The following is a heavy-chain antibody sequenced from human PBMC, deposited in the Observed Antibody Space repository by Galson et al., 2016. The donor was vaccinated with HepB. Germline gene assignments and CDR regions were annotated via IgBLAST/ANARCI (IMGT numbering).Heavy chain of an antibody. J-gene: IGHJ4*02. CDR2: ISGRGGST. CDR3: AQSTLKSPYTSSWYYFHY. Sequence: SLRLSCAASGFIFSDNAMSWVRQAPGKGLEWVSAISGRGGSTYYADSVKGRFTISRDNSEDTLYLQMSSLRAEAAAVYYCAQSTLKSPYTSSWYYFHYWGRGTLVTVSS. V-gene: IGHV3-23*01. CDR1: GFIFSDNA. D-gene: IGHD2-2*02.